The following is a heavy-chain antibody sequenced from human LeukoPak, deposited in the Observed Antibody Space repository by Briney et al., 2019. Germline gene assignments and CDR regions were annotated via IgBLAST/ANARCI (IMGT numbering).Heavy chain of an antibody. Sequence: GGSLTLSCAASGFTFSSYGMHWVRQAPGKGLEWVAVISDDGSNKSYADSVKSRFTISRDNSKNTLYLQMNSLRAEDTAVFFCAKGLYATSSVFDSWGQGTLVTVSS. J-gene: IGHJ4*02. CDR3: AKGLYATSSVFDS. CDR2: ISDDGSNK. CDR1: GFTFSSYG. D-gene: IGHD2/OR15-2a*01. V-gene: IGHV3-30*18.